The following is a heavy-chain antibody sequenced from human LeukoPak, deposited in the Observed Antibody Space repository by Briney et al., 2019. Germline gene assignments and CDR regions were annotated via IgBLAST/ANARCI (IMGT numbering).Heavy chain of an antibody. CDR1: GYTLTELS. D-gene: IGHD2-2*01. Sequence: GSVKVSCKVSGYTLTELSMHWVRQAPGKGLEWMGGFDPEDGETIYAQKFQGRVTMTEDTSTDTAYMELSSLRSEDTAVYYCATLPPLVPAGPADAFDIWGQGTMVTVSS. CDR2: FDPEDGET. CDR3: ATLPPLVPAGPADAFDI. V-gene: IGHV1-24*01. J-gene: IGHJ3*02.